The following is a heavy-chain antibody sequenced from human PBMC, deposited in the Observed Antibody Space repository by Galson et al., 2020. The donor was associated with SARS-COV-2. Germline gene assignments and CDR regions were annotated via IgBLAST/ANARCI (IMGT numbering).Heavy chain of an antibody. CDR2: ISSSGSYT. V-gene: IGHV3-11*06. CDR3: ARSGRDCSGGICYGAEYFQY. Sequence: GESLKISCAASGFTFSDYYMSWIRQAQGKGLEWISYISSSGSYTNYADSVKGRFTISRDNAKNSLYLQMNSLRAEDTALYFCARSGRDCSGGICYGAEYFQYWGQGNPVTVSS. J-gene: IGHJ1*01. CDR1: GFTFSDYY. D-gene: IGHD2-15*01.